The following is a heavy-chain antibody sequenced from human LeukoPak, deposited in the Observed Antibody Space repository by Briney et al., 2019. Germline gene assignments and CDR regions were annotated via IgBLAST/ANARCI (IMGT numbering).Heavy chain of an antibody. J-gene: IGHJ6*02. CDR1: GYTFTSYS. V-gene: IGHV1-18*01. Sequence: VASVKVSCKASGYTFTSYSISWVRQAPGQGLEWMGWISADNGNTKYAQKLQGRVTVTTDTSTSTAYMELRSLRSDDTAVYYCAREVDCSTTSCYALGYYGMEVWGQGTTVTVSS. D-gene: IGHD2-2*01. CDR3: AREVDCSTTSCYALGYYGMEV. CDR2: ISADNGNT.